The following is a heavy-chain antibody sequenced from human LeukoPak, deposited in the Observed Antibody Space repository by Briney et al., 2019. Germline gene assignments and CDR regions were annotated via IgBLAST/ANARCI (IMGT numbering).Heavy chain of an antibody. Sequence: ASVKVSCKASGYTFTGYYMHWVRQAPGQGLEGMGWINPNSGGTNYAQKFQGRVTMTRDTSISTAYMELSRLRSDDTAVYYCARALGGNVDDYGDYWGQGTLVTVSS. CDR3: ARALGGNVDDYGDY. CDR1: GYTFTGYY. CDR2: INPNSGGT. D-gene: IGHD3-16*01. J-gene: IGHJ4*02. V-gene: IGHV1-2*02.